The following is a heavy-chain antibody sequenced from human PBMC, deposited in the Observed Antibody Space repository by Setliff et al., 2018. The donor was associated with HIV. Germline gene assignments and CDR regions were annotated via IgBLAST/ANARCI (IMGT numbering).Heavy chain of an antibody. CDR3: ARDPPQSGWTLES. J-gene: IGHJ4*02. D-gene: IGHD6-25*01. CDR1: GYSFTIYW. V-gene: IGHV5-51*01. Sequence: GESLKISCKASGYSFTIYWIGWVRQMPGKGLEWMGVIYPGDSDTRYSPSFQGQVTISADKSITTAYVQWSSLKASDTAMYYCARDPPQSGWTLESWGQGTLVTLSS. CDR2: IYPGDSDT.